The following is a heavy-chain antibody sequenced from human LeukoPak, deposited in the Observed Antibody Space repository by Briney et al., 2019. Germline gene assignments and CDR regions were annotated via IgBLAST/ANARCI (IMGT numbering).Heavy chain of an antibody. CDR1: GDSLSSYS. Sequence: SETLSLTCTVSGDSLSSYSWSWIRQPPGKGLEWIGYIFNSGSTNYNPSLKSRVTISVDTSKNQFSLKLTSVTAADTAVYYCASVRSGTYYFNYWGQGALVTVSS. CDR3: ASVRSGTYYFNY. V-gene: IGHV4-59*01. CDR2: IFNSGST. J-gene: IGHJ4*02. D-gene: IGHD1/OR15-1a*01.